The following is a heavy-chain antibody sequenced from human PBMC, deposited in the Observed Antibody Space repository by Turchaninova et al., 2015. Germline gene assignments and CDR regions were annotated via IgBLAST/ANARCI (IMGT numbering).Heavy chain of an antibody. V-gene: IGHV1-2*06. CDR3: ARAHHLYYYMDV. D-gene: IGHD1-14*01. CDR1: GYTLTGYY. CDR2: NNPNSGGT. J-gene: IGHJ6*03. Sequence: QVPLVPSGAEVKRPGAPVKVACRTSGYTLTGYYMNWVRQAPGRGREWMERNNPNSGGTDYAQKFQGRVTMTRDTSISTGYMELSRLTSDDTAVYYCARAHHLYYYMDVWGKGTTVTVSS.